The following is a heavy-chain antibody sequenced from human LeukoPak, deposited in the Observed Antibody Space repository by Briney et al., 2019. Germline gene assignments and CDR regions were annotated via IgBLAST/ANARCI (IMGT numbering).Heavy chain of an antibody. D-gene: IGHD5-12*01. CDR1: GFTFSSYA. Sequence: GGSLRLSCAASGFTFSSYAMSWVRQAPGKGLEWVSAISGSGGSTYYADSVKGRFTISRDNSKSTLYLQMNSLRAEDTAVYYCAKDGVIVVTGDFDYWGQGTLVTVSS. V-gene: IGHV3-23*01. J-gene: IGHJ4*02. CDR3: AKDGVIVVTGDFDY. CDR2: ISGSGGST.